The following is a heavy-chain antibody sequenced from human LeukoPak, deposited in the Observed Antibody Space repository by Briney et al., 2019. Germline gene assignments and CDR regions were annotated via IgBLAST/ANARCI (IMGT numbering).Heavy chain of an antibody. CDR2: ISGSGGST. D-gene: IGHD6-13*01. CDR3: AKDPWGSSWLDY. Sequence: PGGSLRLACAASGFTFSSYAMSWVRQAPGKGLEWVSAISGSGGSTYYADSVKGRFTISRDNSKNTLYLQMNSLRAEDTAVYYCAKDPWGSSWLDYWGQGTLVTVSS. V-gene: IGHV3-23*01. J-gene: IGHJ4*02. CDR1: GFTFSSYA.